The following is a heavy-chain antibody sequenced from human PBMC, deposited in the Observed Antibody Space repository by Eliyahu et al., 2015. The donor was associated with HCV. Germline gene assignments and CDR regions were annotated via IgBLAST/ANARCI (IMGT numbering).Heavy chain of an antibody. CDR1: GFIFNNYN. J-gene: IGHJ4*02. CDR2: VSTGSHYI. Sequence: EVQLVESGGGLVKPGGSXRXSXAASGFIFNNYNMNWVRQAPGKGLEWVSSVSTGSHYIFYADSVKGRFSIXRDNAKNSLYLQMNSLGAEDTAVYFCARGLVPGYYFDSWGQGTLVTVSS. CDR3: ARGLVPGYYFDS. V-gene: IGHV3-21*01. D-gene: IGHD5-12*01.